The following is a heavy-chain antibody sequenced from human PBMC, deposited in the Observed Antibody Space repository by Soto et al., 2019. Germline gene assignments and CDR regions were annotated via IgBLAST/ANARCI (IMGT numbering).Heavy chain of an antibody. J-gene: IGHJ6*02. CDR2: ISTSGVSS. CDR3: AREFYYAMDA. CDR1: GFTFRNYY. V-gene: IGHV3-11*05. D-gene: IGHD3-16*01. Sequence: QVQLVESGGALVKPGRSLRLSCEVSGFTFRNYYMAWLRQAPGKGLEWVATISTSGVSSSYGDSVRGRFTISRDDATNSLYLQMNSLRGEDTALYYCAREFYYAMDAWGQGTTVTVSS.